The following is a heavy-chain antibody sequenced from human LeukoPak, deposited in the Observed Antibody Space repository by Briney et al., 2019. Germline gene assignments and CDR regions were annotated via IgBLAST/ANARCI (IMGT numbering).Heavy chain of an antibody. CDR3: AREPLGLRWSQSRGGNYFDY. Sequence: SKTLSLTCTVSGGSISSGGYYWSWIRQHPGKGLEWIGYIYYSGSTYYNPSLKSRVTISVDTSKNQFSLKLSSVTAADTAVYYCAREPLGLRWSQSRGGNYFDYWGQGTLVTVSS. CDR1: GGSISSGGYY. D-gene: IGHD4-23*01. CDR2: IYYSGST. J-gene: IGHJ4*02. V-gene: IGHV4-31*03.